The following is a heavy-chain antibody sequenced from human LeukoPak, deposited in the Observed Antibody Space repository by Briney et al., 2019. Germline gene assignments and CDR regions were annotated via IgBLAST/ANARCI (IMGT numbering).Heavy chain of an antibody. CDR2: ISYDGSNK. CDR3: ARDSQDPYYYYMDV. J-gene: IGHJ6*03. Sequence: GGSLRLSCAASGFTFSSYWMSWVRQAPGKGLEWVAVISYDGSNKYYADSVKGRFTISRDNAKNSLYLQMNSLRAEDTAVYYCARDSQDPYYYYMDVWGKGTTVTVSS. V-gene: IGHV3-30*03. CDR1: GFTFSSYW.